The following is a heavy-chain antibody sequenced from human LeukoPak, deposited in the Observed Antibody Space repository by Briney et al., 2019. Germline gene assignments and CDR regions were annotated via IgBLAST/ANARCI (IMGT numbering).Heavy chain of an antibody. CDR3: ASPTSGSSSGYGY. Sequence: GDSVKVSCKASGYTFTGYYMHWVRQAPGQGLEWMGWINPNSGGTNYAQKFQGRVTMTRDTSISTAYMELSRLRSDDTAVYYCASPTSGSSSGYGYWGQGTLVTVSS. J-gene: IGHJ4*02. D-gene: IGHD6-6*01. CDR2: INPNSGGT. V-gene: IGHV1-2*02. CDR1: GYTFTGYY.